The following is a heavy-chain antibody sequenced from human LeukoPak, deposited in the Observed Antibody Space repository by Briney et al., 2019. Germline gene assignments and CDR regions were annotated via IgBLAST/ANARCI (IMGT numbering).Heavy chain of an antibody. CDR1: GGSFSGYY. V-gene: IGHV4-34*01. D-gene: IGHD3/OR15-3a*01. Sequence: SETLSLTCAVYGGSFSGYYWSWIRQPPGKGLEWIGEINHSGSTNYNPSLKSRVTISVDTSKNQFSLKLSSVTAADTAVYYCARGTRDWSYYYYYYGMDVWGQGTTVTSP. J-gene: IGHJ6*02. CDR2: INHSGST. CDR3: ARGTRDWSYYYYYYGMDV.